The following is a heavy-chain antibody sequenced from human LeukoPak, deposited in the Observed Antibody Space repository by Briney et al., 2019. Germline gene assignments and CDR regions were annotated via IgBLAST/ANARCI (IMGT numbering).Heavy chain of an antibody. CDR1: GYSFTTYW. CDR3: ARLLRVAVAAPDAFDI. J-gene: IGHJ3*02. CDR2: IYPGDSDT. V-gene: IGHV5-51*01. D-gene: IGHD6-19*01. Sequence: GESLKISCKGSGYSFTTYWIGWVRQMPGKGLEWMGIIYPGDSDTRYSPSFQGQVTISADKSISTAYLQWRSLKASDTAMYYCARLLRVAVAAPDAFDIWGQGTMVTVSS.